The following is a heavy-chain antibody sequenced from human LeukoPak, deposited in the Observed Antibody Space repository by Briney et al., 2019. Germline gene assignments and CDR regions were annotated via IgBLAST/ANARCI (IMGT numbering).Heavy chain of an antibody. CDR2: IYHSGST. CDR3: ARAHYDSDGYFYFDY. J-gene: IGHJ4*02. V-gene: IGHV4-38-2*01. D-gene: IGHD3-22*01. Sequence: SETLSLTCAVSGHSITSAYYWGWIRQPPGKGLEWIGSIYHSGSTYYNPSLKSRVTISVDTSKNQFSLKVNSVTAADTAVYYCARAHYDSDGYFYFDYWGQGTLVTVSS. CDR1: GHSITSAYY.